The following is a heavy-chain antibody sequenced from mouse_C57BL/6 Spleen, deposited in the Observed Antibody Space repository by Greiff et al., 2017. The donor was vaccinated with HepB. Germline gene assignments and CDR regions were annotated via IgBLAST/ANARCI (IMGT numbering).Heavy chain of an antibody. D-gene: IGHD5-5*01. CDR2: IHPNSGST. CDR1: GYTFTSYW. V-gene: IGHV1-64*01. Sequence: QVQLKQPGAELVKPGASVKLSCKASGYTFTSYWMHWVKQRPGQGLEWIGMIHPNSGSTNYNEKFKSKATLTVDKSSSTAYMQLSSLTSEDSAVYYCARVRLPYYFDYWGQGTTLTVSS. J-gene: IGHJ2*01. CDR3: ARVRLPYYFDY.